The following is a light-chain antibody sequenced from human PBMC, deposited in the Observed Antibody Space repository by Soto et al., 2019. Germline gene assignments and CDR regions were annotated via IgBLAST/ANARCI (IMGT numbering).Light chain of an antibody. Sequence: QARSSLCPSGRDRGTITCRASLPISSYLNWYQQKPGKAPKLLIYAASSLQSGVPSRFSGSGSGTEFTLTISSLQPDDFATYYCQQYNSYPITFGQGTRLE. J-gene: IGKJ5*01. V-gene: IGKV1-16*01. CDR2: AAS. CDR3: QQYNSYPIT. CDR1: LPISSY.